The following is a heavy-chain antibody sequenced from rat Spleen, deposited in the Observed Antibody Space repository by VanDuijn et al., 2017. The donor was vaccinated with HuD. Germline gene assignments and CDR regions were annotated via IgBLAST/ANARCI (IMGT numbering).Heavy chain of an antibody. CDR1: GFTFSDYY. J-gene: IGHJ3*01. V-gene: IGHV5-29*01. CDR2: ISYAGSST. Sequence: EVQLVESDGGLVQPGRSLKLSCAASGFTFSDYYMAWVRQAPTKGLEWVATISYAGSSTYYRDSVKGRFTISRDNAKSTLYLQMNSLRSEDTATYYCTRGGTTAPVVAYWGQGTLVTVSS. CDR3: TRGGTTAPVVAY. D-gene: IGHD1-1*01.